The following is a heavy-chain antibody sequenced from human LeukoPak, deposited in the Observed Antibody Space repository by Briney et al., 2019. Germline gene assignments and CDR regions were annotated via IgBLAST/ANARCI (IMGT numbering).Heavy chain of an antibody. V-gene: IGHV4-59*01. CDR2: IFYSGST. CDR1: GGSISSYY. Sequence: SETLSLTCTVSGGSISSYYWSWIRQPPGKGLEWIGYIFYSGSTNYNSSLKSRVTMSVDTSKNQFSPKLSSVTAADTAVYYCARNGGSYSFDYWGQGTLVTVSS. CDR3: ARNGGSYSFDY. D-gene: IGHD1-26*01. J-gene: IGHJ4*02.